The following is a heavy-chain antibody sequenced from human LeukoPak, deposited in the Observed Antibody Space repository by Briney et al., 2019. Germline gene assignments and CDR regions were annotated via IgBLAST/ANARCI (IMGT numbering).Heavy chain of an antibody. V-gene: IGHV4-34*01. CDR3: ARGQVPAARGYNWFDP. CDR2: INARGDT. Sequence: SETLSLTCAVYGGSFSDNFWSWIRQPPGKGLEWIGEINARGDTNYNPSLKSRVTISVDTSKKQFSLRLTSMIAADTALYYCARGQVPAARGYNWFDPWGQGTPVTVSS. CDR1: GGSFSDNF. J-gene: IGHJ5*02. D-gene: IGHD2-2*01.